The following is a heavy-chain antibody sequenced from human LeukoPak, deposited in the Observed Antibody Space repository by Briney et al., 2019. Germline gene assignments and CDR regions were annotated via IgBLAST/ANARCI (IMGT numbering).Heavy chain of an antibody. Sequence: KPSETLSLTCSVSGGSICGSNHFWGWIRQAPGNGLEWIGSIYEGGKTYYNVSLQSRLIISVDTSKNQFSLGLTSVTAADTALYYCMRVRNSNAFGADFDHWGQGTLVTVSS. CDR2: IYEGGKT. CDR1: GGSICGSNHF. D-gene: IGHD2/OR15-2a*01. V-gene: IGHV4-39*07. CDR3: MRVRNSNAFGADFDH. J-gene: IGHJ4*02.